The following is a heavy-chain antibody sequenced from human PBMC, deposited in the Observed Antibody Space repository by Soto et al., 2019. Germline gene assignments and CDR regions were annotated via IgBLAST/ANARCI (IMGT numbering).Heavy chain of an antibody. J-gene: IGHJ4*02. V-gene: IGHV3-7*03. CDR1: GLTFRSNW. CDR3: ARDLGYCSGGTCYSVLDS. CDR2: IKQDGSEK. D-gene: IGHD2-15*01. Sequence: GGSLRLSCAASGLTFRSNWMNWVRQAPGKGLEWVANIKQDGSEKYYVDSVKGRFTISRDNAKNSLLLQMNSLRVEDTAVYYCARDLGYCSGGTCYSVLDSWGQGA.